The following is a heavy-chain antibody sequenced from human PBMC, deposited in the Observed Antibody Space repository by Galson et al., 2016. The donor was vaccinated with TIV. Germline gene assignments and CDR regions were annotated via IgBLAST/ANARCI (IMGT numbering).Heavy chain of an antibody. CDR2: IYPGDSYT. Sequence: QSGAEVKKPGESLKISCKASGYSFTSFWIGWVRQMPGKGLEWMGVIYPGDSYTTYSPSFQGQVTISTDKSSNTAYLQWSSLMASDTAMYFCARCGQWSTYYFDYWGQGTLVTVSS. D-gene: IGHD2-15*01. CDR3: ARCGQWSTYYFDY. CDR1: GYSFTSFW. V-gene: IGHV5-51*01. J-gene: IGHJ4*02.